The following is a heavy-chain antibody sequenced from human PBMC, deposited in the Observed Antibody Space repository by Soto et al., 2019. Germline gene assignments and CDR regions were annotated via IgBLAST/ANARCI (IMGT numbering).Heavy chain of an antibody. V-gene: IGHV4-4*02. J-gene: IGHJ4*02. CDR2: IYHSGSA. Sequence: SETLSLTCAVSGGSVSSRYWWSWVRQSPGRGLEWIGEIYHSGSANYNPSLKSRVTMSVDNSKNQFSLKLNSVTAADTAVYYCARDKITGLFDYWGQGTLVTVSS. D-gene: IGHD2-8*02. CDR1: GGSVSSRYW. CDR3: ARDKITGLFDY.